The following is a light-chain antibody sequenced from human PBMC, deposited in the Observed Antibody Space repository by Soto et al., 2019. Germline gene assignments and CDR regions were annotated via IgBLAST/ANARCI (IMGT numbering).Light chain of an antibody. CDR2: AAY. J-gene: IGKJ4*01. V-gene: IGKV1-39*01. Sequence: DIQLTQSPSSLSASVGDRVFITCRASQSVTNYLNWYQQKPGKAPKLLIYAAYRLQDGVPSRFSGSGSGTVFTLTINSLHPEDFATYYCQQSLSDPPLSFGGGTRVEV. CDR3: QQSLSDPPLS. CDR1: QSVTNY.